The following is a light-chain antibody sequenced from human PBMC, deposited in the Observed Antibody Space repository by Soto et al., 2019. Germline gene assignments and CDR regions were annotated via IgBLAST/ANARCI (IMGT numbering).Light chain of an antibody. CDR1: QSISSY. CDR2: AAS. Sequence: DIQMTPSPSSLSASVGDRVTITCRASQSISSYLNWYQQKPGKAPKLLIYAASSLQSGVPSRFSGSGSGTDFTLTISSLQPEDFANYYCQQSYSPPPWTFGQGTKVEIK. V-gene: IGKV1-39*01. CDR3: QQSYSPPPWT. J-gene: IGKJ1*01.